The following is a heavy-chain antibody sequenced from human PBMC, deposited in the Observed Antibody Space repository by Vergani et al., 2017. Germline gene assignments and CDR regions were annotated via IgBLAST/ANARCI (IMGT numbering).Heavy chain of an antibody. V-gene: IGHV4-34*01. CDR1: GGSFSGYY. CDR3: ARGRYYGSGSYYNVISWFDP. CDR2: INHSGST. Sequence: QVQLQQWGAGLLKPSETLSLTCAVYGGSFSGYYWSWIRQPPGKGLEWIGEINHSGSTNYNPSLKSRVTISVDTSKNQFSLKLSSVTAADTAVYYCARGRYYGSGSYYNVISWFDPWGQGTLVTVSS. D-gene: IGHD3-10*01. J-gene: IGHJ5*02.